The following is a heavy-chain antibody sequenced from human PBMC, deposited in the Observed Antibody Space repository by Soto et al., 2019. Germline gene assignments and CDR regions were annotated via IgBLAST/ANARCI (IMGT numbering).Heavy chain of an antibody. CDR1: GFTFSSYG. D-gene: IGHD1-1*01. CDR2: ISYEEINK. CDR3: AKSVYNWNDGFFDY. Sequence: QVQLVESGGGVVQPGRSLRLSCAASGFTFSSYGMHWVRQAPGKGLEWVAIISYEEINKYYADSVKGRFTISRDNSKNTLHLQMNSLRAEDTAVYYCAKSVYNWNDGFFDYWGQGTLVTVSS. J-gene: IGHJ4*02. V-gene: IGHV3-30*18.